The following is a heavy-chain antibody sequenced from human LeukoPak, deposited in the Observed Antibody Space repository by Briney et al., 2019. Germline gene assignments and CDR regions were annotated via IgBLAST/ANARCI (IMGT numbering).Heavy chain of an antibody. D-gene: IGHD3-10*01. V-gene: IGHV3-74*01. CDR2: INSDGSST. CDR1: GFTFSSYW. J-gene: IGHJ6*03. Sequence: PGGSLRPSCAASGFTFSSYWMHWVRQAPGKGLVWVSRINSDGSSTSCADSVKGRFTISRDNAKNTLYLQMKSLRAEYTAVYYCAKGGGWSWSYYYHYMDVWGKGTTVTISS. CDR3: AKGGGWSWSYYYHYMDV.